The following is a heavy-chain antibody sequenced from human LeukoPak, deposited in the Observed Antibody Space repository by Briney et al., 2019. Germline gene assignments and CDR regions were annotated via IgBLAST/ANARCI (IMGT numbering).Heavy chain of an antibody. V-gene: IGHV1-46*01. D-gene: IGHD3-3*01. CDR3: ARGGVLRFLEHLDY. J-gene: IGHJ4*02. CDR2: INPSGGST. CDR1: GDTFSSYY. Sequence: ASVKVSCKASGDTFSSYYMHWVRQAPGQGLEWMAIINPSGGSTTYAQKFQGRVTMTRDTSTSTVYMELSSLRSEDTAVYYCARGGVLRFLEHLDYWGQGTLVTVSS.